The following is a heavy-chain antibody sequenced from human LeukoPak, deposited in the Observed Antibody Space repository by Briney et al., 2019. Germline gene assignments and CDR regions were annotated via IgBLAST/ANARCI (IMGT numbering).Heavy chain of an antibody. CDR3: ARDLATVTGDYYGMDV. J-gene: IGHJ6*02. CDR2: ISGSGGST. CDR1: GFTFSSYA. V-gene: IGHV3-23*01. D-gene: IGHD4-17*01. Sequence: PGGSLRLSCAASGFTFSSYAMSWVRQAPGKGLEWVSAISGSGGSTYYADSVKGRFTISRDNSKNTLYLQMNSLRAEDTAVYYCARDLATVTGDYYGMDVWGQGTTVTVSS.